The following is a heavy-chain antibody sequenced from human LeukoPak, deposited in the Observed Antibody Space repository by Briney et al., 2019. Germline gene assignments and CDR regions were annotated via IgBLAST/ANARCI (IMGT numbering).Heavy chain of an antibody. CDR2: IKLDGSNK. CDR3: AKFGAEDAFDI. CDR1: GFTFNTFW. V-gene: IGHV3-7*01. J-gene: IGHJ3*02. Sequence: GGSLRLSCAASGFTFNTFWMSWVRQAPGKGLEWVANIKLDGSNKYYADSVKGRFTISRDNSKNTLYLQMNSLRAEDTAVYYCAKFGAEDAFDIWGQGTMVTVSS. D-gene: IGHD1-26*01.